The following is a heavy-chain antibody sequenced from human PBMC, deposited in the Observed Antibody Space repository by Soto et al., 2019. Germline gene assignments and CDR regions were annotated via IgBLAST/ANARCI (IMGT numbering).Heavy chain of an antibody. CDR2: INPGGGRT. CDR3: ARGPSCGGDCYLFDY. Sequence: GASVKVSCKASGYTFTGYYMHWVRQAPGQGLEWVAMINPGGGRTKNAQMFQGRVTLTRDTSAGTVDTELSSLTSDDTAVYYCARGPSCGGDCYLFDYWGQGSLVTVSS. V-gene: IGHV1-46*01. D-gene: IGHD2-21*02. J-gene: IGHJ4*02. CDR1: GYTFTGYY.